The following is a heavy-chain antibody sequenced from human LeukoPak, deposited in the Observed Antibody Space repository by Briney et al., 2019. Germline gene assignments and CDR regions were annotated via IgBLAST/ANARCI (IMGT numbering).Heavy chain of an antibody. J-gene: IGHJ3*02. Sequence: PGGSLRLSCAASGFTFSNYWMSWVRQAPGKGLEWVANIKQDGSEKCYVDSVKGRFTVSRDNAKNSLYLQMNSLRAEDTAVFYCARGGMVRRVMGAFDIWGQGTLVTVSS. CDR2: IKQDGSEK. D-gene: IGHD3-10*01. CDR3: ARGGMVRRVMGAFDI. V-gene: IGHV3-7*01. CDR1: GFTFSNYW.